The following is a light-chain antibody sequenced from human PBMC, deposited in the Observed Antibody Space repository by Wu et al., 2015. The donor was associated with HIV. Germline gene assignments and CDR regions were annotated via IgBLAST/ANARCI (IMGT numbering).Light chain of an antibody. CDR2: AAS. Sequence: DIQMTQSPSSVSASVGDRVTLTCRASQAVGNWLAWYQQKPGQPPKLLIYAASTLQSGVPSRFSGSGSGTDFTLTISSLQPEDVATYYCQKYNTAPWTFGQGTKVEMK. CDR3: QKYNTAPWT. V-gene: IGKV1-27*01. J-gene: IGKJ1*01. CDR1: QAVGNW.